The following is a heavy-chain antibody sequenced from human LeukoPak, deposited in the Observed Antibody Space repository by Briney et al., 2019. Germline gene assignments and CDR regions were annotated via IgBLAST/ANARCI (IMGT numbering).Heavy chain of an antibody. CDR3: ATSVTPQYFQH. CDR1: GYTFTSYG. V-gene: IGHV7-4-1*02. D-gene: IGHD4-17*01. Sequence: ASVKVSCKASGYTFTSYGMNWVRQAPGQGLEWMGWINTNTGNPTYAQGFTGRFVFSLDTSVSTAYLQISSLKAEDTAVYYCATSVTPQYFQHWGQGNLGTVSS. CDR2: INTNTGNP. J-gene: IGHJ1*01.